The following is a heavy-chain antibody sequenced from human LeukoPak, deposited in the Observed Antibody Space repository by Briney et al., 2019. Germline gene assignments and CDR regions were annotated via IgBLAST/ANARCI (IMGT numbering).Heavy chain of an antibody. CDR1: GGSITSYY. Sequence: SETLSLTCTVSGGSITSYYWSWIRQPAGKGLEWIGRIYTSGSTNYNPSLKSRVTISVDTSKNQFSLKLSSVTAADTAVYYCARDRGSIAARGYYYYMDVWGKGTTVTVSS. D-gene: IGHD6-6*01. CDR3: ARDRGSIAARGYYYYMDV. CDR2: IYTSGST. J-gene: IGHJ6*03. V-gene: IGHV4-4*07.